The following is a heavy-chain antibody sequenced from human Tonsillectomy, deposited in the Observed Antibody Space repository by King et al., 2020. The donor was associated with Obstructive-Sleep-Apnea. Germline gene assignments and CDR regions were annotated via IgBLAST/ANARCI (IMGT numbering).Heavy chain of an antibody. CDR1: GITFSTYA. V-gene: IGHV3-23*04. J-gene: IGHJ4*02. Sequence: VQLVESGGGLVQPGGSLRLSCAASGITFSTYAMSWVRQAPGRGLEWVSSISGSGGSTYYADSVKGRFTISRDNSKNTLYLQMNSLRAEDTAEYYYAKVLSSAWYGEPLGYWGQGTLVTVSS. CDR2: ISGSGGST. CDR3: AKVLSSAWYGEPLGY. D-gene: IGHD3-10*01.